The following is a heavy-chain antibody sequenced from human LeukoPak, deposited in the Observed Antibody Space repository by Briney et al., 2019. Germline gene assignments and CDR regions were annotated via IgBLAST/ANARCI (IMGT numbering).Heavy chain of an antibody. CDR2: INPNSGGT. D-gene: IGHD6-19*01. CDR1: GYTFTGYY. CDR3: ASLLTGAAVASNWFDP. V-gene: IGHV1-2*02. J-gene: IGHJ5*02. Sequence: ASVKVSCKASGYTFTGYYMHWVRQAPGQGLEWMGWINPNSGGTNYAQKFQGRVTMTRDTSISTAYMELSRLRSDDTAVYYCASLLTGAAVASNWFDPWGQGTLVTVSS.